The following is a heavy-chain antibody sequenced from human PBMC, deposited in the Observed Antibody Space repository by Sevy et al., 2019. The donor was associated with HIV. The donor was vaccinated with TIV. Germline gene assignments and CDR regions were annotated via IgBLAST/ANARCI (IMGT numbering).Heavy chain of an antibody. J-gene: IGHJ4*02. D-gene: IGHD3-10*01. CDR3: AREGSGRY. Sequence: GGSLRLSFAASGFTFNKYNMIWVRQAPGRGLEWFPFIRSGSNYIYYAGSVRGRFTTSRDNAKNSLYLKMNTLRAEDTAVYYCAREGSGRYWGQGTLVTVSS. V-gene: IGHV3-21*05. CDR2: IRSGSNYI. CDR1: GFTFNKYN.